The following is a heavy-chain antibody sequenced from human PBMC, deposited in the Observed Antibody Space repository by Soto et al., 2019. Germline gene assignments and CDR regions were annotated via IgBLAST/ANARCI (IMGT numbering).Heavy chain of an antibody. CDR3: TTGGNWNDPWADFDY. CDR1: GFTFSNDW. J-gene: IGHJ4*02. CDR2: IKSKTDGGTT. D-gene: IGHD1-1*01. Sequence: PGGSLRLSCAASGFTFSNDWMSWVRQAPGKGLEWVGRIKSKTDGGTTDYAAPVKGRFTISRDDSKNTLYLQMNSLKTEDTAVYYCTTGGNWNDPWADFDYWGQGTLVTVSS. V-gene: IGHV3-15*01.